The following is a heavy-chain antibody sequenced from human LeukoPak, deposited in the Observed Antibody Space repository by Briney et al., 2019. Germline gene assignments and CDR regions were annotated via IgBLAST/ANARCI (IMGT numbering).Heavy chain of an antibody. CDR1: GFTFSRYG. V-gene: IGHV3-33*03. D-gene: IGHD3-22*01. CDR3: ASGDTTGCSGDAFNI. J-gene: IGHJ3*02. Sequence: GRSLRLSCVASGFTFSRYGMHWVRQAPGKGLEWVAIIWYDGSNKYYADSVKGRFTISRDTSKNTLYMQMDSLRAEDTAVYYCASGDTTGCSGDAFNIWGQGTMVTVSS. CDR2: IWYDGSNK.